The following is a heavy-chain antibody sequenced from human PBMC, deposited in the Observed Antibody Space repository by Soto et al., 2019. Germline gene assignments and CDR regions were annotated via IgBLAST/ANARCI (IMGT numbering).Heavy chain of an antibody. CDR3: ARGIGDRVPAAMFVFDY. V-gene: IGHV4-34*01. CDR1: GGSFSGYY. CDR2: INHSGST. Sequence: SETLSLTCAVYGGSFSGYYWSWIRQPPGKGLEWIGEINHSGSTNYNPSLKSRVTISVDTSKNQFSLKLSSVTAADTAVYYCARGIGDRVPAAMFVFDYWGQGTLVTVSS. J-gene: IGHJ4*02. D-gene: IGHD2-2*01.